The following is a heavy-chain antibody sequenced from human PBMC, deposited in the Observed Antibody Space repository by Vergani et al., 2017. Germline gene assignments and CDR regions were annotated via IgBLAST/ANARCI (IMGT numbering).Heavy chain of an antibody. CDR1: GFTFSSYA. CDR2: ISYDGSNK. J-gene: IGHJ6*03. D-gene: IGHD1-1*01. Sequence: QVRLVESGGGVVQPGRSLRLSCAASGFTFSSYAMHWVRQAPGKGLEWGAFISYDGSNKYYADSVKGRFTISRDNSKNTLYLQMNSLRAEDTAVYYCARTTGAPYTNYYYYYMDVWGKGTTVTVSS. CDR3: ARTTGAPYTNYYYYYMDV. V-gene: IGHV3-30-3*01.